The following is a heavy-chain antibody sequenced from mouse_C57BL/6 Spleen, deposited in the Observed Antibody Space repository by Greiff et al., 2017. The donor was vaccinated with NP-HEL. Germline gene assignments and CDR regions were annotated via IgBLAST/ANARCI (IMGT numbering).Heavy chain of an antibody. V-gene: IGHV1-42*01. CDR2: INPSTGGT. D-gene: IGHD1-1*01. CDR3: ARSGGYGSSYYFDY. CDR1: GYSFTGYY. Sequence: VQLQQSGPELVKPGASVKISCKASGYSFTGYYMNWVKQSPEKSLEWIGEINPSTGGTTYNQKFKAKATLTVDKSSSTAYMQLKSLTSEDSAVYYCARSGGYGSSYYFDYWGQGTTLTVSS. J-gene: IGHJ2*01.